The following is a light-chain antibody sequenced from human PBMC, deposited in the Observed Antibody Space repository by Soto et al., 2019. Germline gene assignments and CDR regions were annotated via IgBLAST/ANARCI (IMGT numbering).Light chain of an antibody. CDR3: HQYYTTPWT. CDR2: WAS. J-gene: IGKJ1*01. Sequence: DIVMTQSPNSLAVSLGERATINCKSSQSVFYNSTDKNFLTWYQQKPGQPPKLLIYWASSRASGVPDRFSGSGSGTDFTLTISSLQAEDVAVYYCHQYYTTPWTFGQGTKVEIK. CDR1: QSVFYNSTDKNF. V-gene: IGKV4-1*01.